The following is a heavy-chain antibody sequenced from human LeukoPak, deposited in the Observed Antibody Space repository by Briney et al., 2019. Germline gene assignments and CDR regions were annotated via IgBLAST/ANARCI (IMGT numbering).Heavy chain of an antibody. CDR1: GGSFSGYY. Sequence: SETLSLTCAVYGGSFSGYYWGWIRQPPGKGLEWIGTIYHSGRTYYNPSLKSRVTISVDTSKNQFSLKLSSVTAADTAVYYCAGLPIQLWLRLGWFDPWGQGTLVTVSS. CDR3: AGLPIQLWLRLGWFDP. CDR2: IYHSGRT. J-gene: IGHJ5*02. D-gene: IGHD5-18*01. V-gene: IGHV4-34*01.